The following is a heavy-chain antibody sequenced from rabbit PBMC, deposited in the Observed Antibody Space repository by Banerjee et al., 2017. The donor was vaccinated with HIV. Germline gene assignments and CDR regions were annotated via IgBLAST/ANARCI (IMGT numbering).Heavy chain of an antibody. CDR1: GFSFSNGYY. Sequence: QSLEESGGDLVKPGASLTLTCTASGFSFSNGYYMCWVRQAPGKGLEWIACIYVTSSGITYYASWAKGRFTISKTSSTTVTLQMTSLTAADTATYFCARGSSYYTYLNLWGPGTLVTVS. D-gene: IGHD8-1*01. CDR3: ARGSSYYTYLNL. CDR2: IYVTSSGIT. V-gene: IGHV1S40*01. J-gene: IGHJ4*01.